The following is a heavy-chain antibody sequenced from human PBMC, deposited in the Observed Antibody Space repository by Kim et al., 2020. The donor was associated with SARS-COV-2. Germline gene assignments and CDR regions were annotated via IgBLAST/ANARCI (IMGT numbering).Heavy chain of an antibody. J-gene: IGHJ4*02. CDR2: IKEDGSVK. CDR1: GFNFRSYW. Sequence: GGSLRLSCGVYGFNFRSYWMSWVRKAPGKGLEWVANIKEDGSVKQYVDSVKGRFTISRDNARNSLYLQMNSLRVDDTAVYYCARDGILSYTSSWDYWGPGSLVTVSS. CDR3: ARDGILSYTSSWDY. V-gene: IGHV3-7*03. D-gene: IGHD6-13*01.